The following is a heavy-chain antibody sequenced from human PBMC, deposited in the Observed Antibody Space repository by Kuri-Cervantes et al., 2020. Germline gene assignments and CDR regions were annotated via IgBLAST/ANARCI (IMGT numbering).Heavy chain of an antibody. J-gene: IGHJ4*02. CDR3: ARFSDDYDILTVDY. CDR1: GYTFTSYG. CDR2: ISAYNGNT. Sequence: ASVKVSCKAPGYTFTSYGISWVRQAPGQGLEWMGWISAYNGNTNYAQKLRGRVTMTTDTSTSTAYMELRSLRSDDTAVYYCARFSDDYDILTVDYWGQGTLVTVSS. D-gene: IGHD3-9*01. V-gene: IGHV1-18*01.